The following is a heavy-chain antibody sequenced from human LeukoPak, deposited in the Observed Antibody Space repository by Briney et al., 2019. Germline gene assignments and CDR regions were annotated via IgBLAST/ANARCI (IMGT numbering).Heavy chain of an antibody. Sequence: GESLRLSCAASGFTFSNYAMHWARQAPGKGLEWVAFILKDRSNNFHADSVKGRFTIYRDDSKNTLYLQMNSLTDEDTAVYYCARDWSGSYMSDYWGQGTLVTVSS. J-gene: IGHJ4*02. CDR3: ARDWSGSYMSDY. CDR1: GFTFSNYA. D-gene: IGHD3-10*01. V-gene: IGHV3-30-3*01. CDR2: ILKDRSNN.